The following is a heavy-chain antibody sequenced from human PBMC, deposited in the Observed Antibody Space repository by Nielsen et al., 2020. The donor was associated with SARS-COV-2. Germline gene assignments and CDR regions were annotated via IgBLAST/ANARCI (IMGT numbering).Heavy chain of an antibody. J-gene: IGHJ4*02. CDR3: ARDPPYGDFEGGY. V-gene: IGHV3-21*01. CDR1: GFTFSSYS. CDR2: ISSSSSYI. Sequence: GESLKISCAASGFTFSSYSMNWVRQAPGKGLEWVSYISSSSSYIYYADSVKGRFTISRDNAKNSLYLQMNSLRAEDTAVYYCARDPPYGDFEGGYWGQGTLVTVSS. D-gene: IGHD4-17*01.